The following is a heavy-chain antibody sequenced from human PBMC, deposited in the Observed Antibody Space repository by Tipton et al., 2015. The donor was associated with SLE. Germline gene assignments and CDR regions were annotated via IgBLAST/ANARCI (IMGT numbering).Heavy chain of an antibody. J-gene: IGHJ3*01. Sequence: TLSLTCTVSGGSISSYYWSWIRQPPGKGLEWIGYVYDSGSTNYNPSLKSRVTMSVDTSKNQFSLKLSSVTAADTAVYYCARDTDRGSSAYAGAFDFWGQGTVVTVSS. CDR2: VYDSGST. D-gene: IGHD3-22*01. CDR3: ARDTDRGSSAYAGAFDF. V-gene: IGHV4-59*01. CDR1: GGSISSYY.